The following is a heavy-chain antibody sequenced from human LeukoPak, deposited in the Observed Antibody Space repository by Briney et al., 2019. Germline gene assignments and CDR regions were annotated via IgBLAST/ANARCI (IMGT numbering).Heavy chain of an antibody. V-gene: IGHV3-7*01. CDR1: GDSITNNNW. Sequence: ETLSLTCVVSGDSITNNNWMSWVRQAPGKGLEWVANIKQDGSEKYYVDSVKGRFTISRDNAKNSLYLQMNSLRAEDTAVYYCARLREIPVFGVVTKSTSYFDYWGQGTLVTVSS. CDR3: ARLREIPVFGVVTKSTSYFDY. CDR2: IKQDGSEK. D-gene: IGHD3-3*01. J-gene: IGHJ4*02.